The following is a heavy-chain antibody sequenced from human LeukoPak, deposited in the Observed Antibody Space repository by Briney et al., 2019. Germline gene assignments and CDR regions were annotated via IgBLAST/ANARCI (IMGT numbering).Heavy chain of an antibody. CDR2: IIPILGIA. CDR3: ARSRDGYRDGFDY. V-gene: IGHV1-69*04. Sequence: SVKVSCKASGGXFSSYAISWVRQAPGQGLEWMGRIIPILGIANYAQKFQGRVTITADKSTSTAYMELSSLRSEDTAVYYCARSRDGYRDGFDYWGQGTLVTVSS. CDR1: GGXFSSYA. J-gene: IGHJ4*02. D-gene: IGHD5-24*01.